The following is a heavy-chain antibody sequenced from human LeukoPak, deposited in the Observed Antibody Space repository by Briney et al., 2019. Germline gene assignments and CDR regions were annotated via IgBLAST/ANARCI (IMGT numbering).Heavy chain of an antibody. D-gene: IGHD2-15*01. CDR1: GFTFSSYA. J-gene: IGHJ4*02. CDR3: ARGRPSSEGYFDY. Sequence: PGGSLRLSCAASGFTFSSYAMRWVRQAPGKGLEWVADISHDGSNKYYADSVKGRFTISRDNSKNTLYLQMNSLRAEDTAVDYCARGRPSSEGYFDYWGQGTLVTVSS. V-gene: IGHV3-30*04. CDR2: ISHDGSNK.